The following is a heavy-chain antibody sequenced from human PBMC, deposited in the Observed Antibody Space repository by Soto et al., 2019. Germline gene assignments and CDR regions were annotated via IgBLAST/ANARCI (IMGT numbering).Heavy chain of an antibody. CDR1: GFSFSVYY. Sequence: QVQLVESGGGLVKPGGSLRLSCAASGFSFSVYYMAWVRHAPASGLAWISSIDRNGDFVYYADSVKGRFNISRDYAKSSLYLQMDSLRDEDTTVYYRVRERAGTRDFTHNTFELWGQGTKVTVAS. V-gene: IGHV3-11*01. D-gene: IGHD6-19*01. CDR2: IDRNGDFV. J-gene: IGHJ3*01. CDR3: VRERAGTRDFTHNTFEL.